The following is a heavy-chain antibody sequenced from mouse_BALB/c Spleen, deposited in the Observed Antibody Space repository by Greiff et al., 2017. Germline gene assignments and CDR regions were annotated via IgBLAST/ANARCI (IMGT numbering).Heavy chain of an antibody. CDR2: ISTYYGDA. CDR1: GYTFTDYA. V-gene: IGHV1S137*01. D-gene: IGHD2-4*01. J-gene: IGHJ4*01. CDR3: ARGVDYIYAMDY. Sequence: VQVVESGAELVRPGVSVKISCKGSGYTFTDYAMHWVKQSHAKSLEWIGVISTYYGDASYNQKFKGKATMTVDKSSSTAYMELARLTSEDSAIYYCARGVDYIYAMDYWGQGTSVTVSS.